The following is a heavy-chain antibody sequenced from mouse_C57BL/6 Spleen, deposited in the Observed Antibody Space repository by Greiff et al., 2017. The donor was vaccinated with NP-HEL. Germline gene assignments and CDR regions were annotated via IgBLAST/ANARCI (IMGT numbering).Heavy chain of an antibody. CDR3: AAYYYGSSYGDY. V-gene: IGHV1-59*01. CDR1: GYTFTSYW. Sequence: VQLQQPGAELVRPGTSVKLSCKASGYTFTSYWMHWVKQRPGQGLEWIGVIDPSDSYTNYNQKFKGKATLTVDTSSSTAYMQLSSLTSEDSAVYYCAAYYYGSSYGDYWGQGTTLTVSS. D-gene: IGHD1-1*01. J-gene: IGHJ2*01. CDR2: IDPSDSYT.